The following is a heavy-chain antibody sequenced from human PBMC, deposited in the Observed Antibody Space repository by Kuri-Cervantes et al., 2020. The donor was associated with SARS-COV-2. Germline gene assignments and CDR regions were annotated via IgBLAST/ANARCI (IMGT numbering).Heavy chain of an antibody. CDR3: ATSYAAFLRYPFY. D-gene: IGHD1-14*01. Sequence: SVKVSCKASGGTFSSYAISWARQAPGQGLEWMGGIIPIFGTANYAQKFQGRVTMTEDTSTDTAYMELSSLRSEDTAVYYCATSYAAFLRYPFYWGQGTLVTVSS. J-gene: IGHJ4*02. CDR2: IIPIFGTA. CDR1: GGTFSSYA. V-gene: IGHV1-69*06.